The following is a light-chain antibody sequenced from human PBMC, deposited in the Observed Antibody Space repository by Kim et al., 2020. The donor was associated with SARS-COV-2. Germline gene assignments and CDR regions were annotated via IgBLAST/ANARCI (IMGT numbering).Light chain of an antibody. V-gene: IGLV3-21*04. CDR3: QVWDRSSDHPGV. Sequence: SYELTQPPSVSVAPGKTARITCGGNNIGSKSVHWYQQQPGQAPVLVIYYDSDRPSGIPERFSGSNSGNTATLTISRVEAGDEADYYCQVWDRSSDHPGVF. CDR2: YDS. CDR1: NIGSKS. J-gene: IGLJ2*01.